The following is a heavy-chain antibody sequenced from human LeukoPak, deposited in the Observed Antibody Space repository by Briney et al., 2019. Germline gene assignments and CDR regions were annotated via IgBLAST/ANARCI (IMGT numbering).Heavy chain of an antibody. Sequence: PSETLSLTCTVSGDSLTGYYWGWVRQPPGTGLERIGNIYYTGNTYYNPSLKSRVTISVDTSKNQFSLKLSSVTAADTAVYYCARLGFYSRHQEGSWGQGTLVTVSS. D-gene: IGHD6-13*01. CDR1: GDSLTGYY. CDR3: ARLGFYSRHQEGS. CDR2: IYYTGNT. V-gene: IGHV4-39*07. J-gene: IGHJ4*02.